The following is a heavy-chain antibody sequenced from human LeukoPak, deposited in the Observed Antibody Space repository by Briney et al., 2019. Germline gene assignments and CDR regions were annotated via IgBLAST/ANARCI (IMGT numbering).Heavy chain of an antibody. CDR3: ARGATKKFDY. J-gene: IGHJ4*02. D-gene: IGHD1-26*01. CDR2: INHSGST. Sequence: SETLSLTCAVYGGSFSGYYWSWIRQPPGKGLEWIGEINHSGSTNYNPSLKSRVTISVDTSKNQFSLKLNSVTAADTAVYYCARGATKKFDYWGQGTLVTVSS. V-gene: IGHV4-34*01. CDR1: GGSFSGYY.